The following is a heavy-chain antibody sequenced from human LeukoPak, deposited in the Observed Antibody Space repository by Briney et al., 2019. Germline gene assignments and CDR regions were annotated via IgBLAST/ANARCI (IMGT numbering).Heavy chain of an antibody. V-gene: IGHV3-66*02. CDR2: IYSGGST. CDR3: ARDMRYNSYYYYYMDV. Sequence: GGSLRLSCAASGFTVSSNYMSWVRQAPGKGLEWVSVIYSGGSTYYAGSVKGRFTISRDNSKNTLYLQMNSLRAEDTAVYYCARDMRYNSYYYYYMDVWGKGTTVTVSS. CDR1: GFTVSSNY. J-gene: IGHJ6*03. D-gene: IGHD1-20*01.